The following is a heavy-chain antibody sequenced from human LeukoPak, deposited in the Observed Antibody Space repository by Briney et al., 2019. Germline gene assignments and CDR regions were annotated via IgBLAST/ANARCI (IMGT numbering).Heavy chain of an antibody. J-gene: IGHJ4*02. CDR2: INSDGSST. D-gene: IGHD3-10*01. CDR1: GFTFDDYA. Sequence: PGGSLRLSCAASGFTFDDYAMHWVRQAPGKGLVWVSRINSDGSSTSYADSVKGRFTISRDNAKNTLYLQMNSLRVEDTAVYYCAREWSGFGELPDYWGQGTLVTVSS. CDR3: AREWSGFGELPDY. V-gene: IGHV3-74*01.